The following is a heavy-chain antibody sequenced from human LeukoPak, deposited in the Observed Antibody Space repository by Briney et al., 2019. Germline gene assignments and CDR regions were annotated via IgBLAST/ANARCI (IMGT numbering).Heavy chain of an antibody. Sequence: ASVKVSCKASGYTFTGYYMHWVRQAPGQGLEWMGWINPNSGGTNYAQKFQGRVTMTRDTSISTAYMELSRLRSDDTAVYYCARDLGLAVAAYYFDYWGQGTLVTVSS. D-gene: IGHD6-19*01. CDR2: INPNSGGT. V-gene: IGHV1-2*02. CDR3: ARDLGLAVAAYYFDY. J-gene: IGHJ4*02. CDR1: GYTFTGYY.